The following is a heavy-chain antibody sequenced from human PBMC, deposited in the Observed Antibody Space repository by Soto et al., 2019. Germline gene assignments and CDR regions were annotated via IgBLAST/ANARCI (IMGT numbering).Heavy chain of an antibody. CDR2: IYYSGST. CDR1: GGSISSSSYY. Sequence: QLQLQESGPGLVKPSETLSLTCTVSGGSISSSSYYWGWIRQPPGKGLEWIGSIYYSGSTYYNPSLKSRVTISVDTSKNQFALKLTSVTAADTAVYYCARTGSGIDYWGQGTLVTVSS. CDR3: ARTGSGIDY. V-gene: IGHV4-39*01. D-gene: IGHD3-10*01. J-gene: IGHJ4*02.